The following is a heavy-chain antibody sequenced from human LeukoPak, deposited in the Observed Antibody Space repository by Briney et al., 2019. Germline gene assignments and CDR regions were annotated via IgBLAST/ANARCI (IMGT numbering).Heavy chain of an antibody. CDR2: INPNSGDT. Sequence: ASVKVSCKASGYTFTSYYMHWVRQAPGQGPEWMGWINPNSGDTNYGQKFRGRVTMTRDKSITTVYMELSRLRSDDTVIYYCARARGTRAFDIWGQGTMVTVSS. D-gene: IGHD3-16*01. J-gene: IGHJ3*02. V-gene: IGHV1-2*02. CDR3: ARARGTRAFDI. CDR1: GYTFTSYY.